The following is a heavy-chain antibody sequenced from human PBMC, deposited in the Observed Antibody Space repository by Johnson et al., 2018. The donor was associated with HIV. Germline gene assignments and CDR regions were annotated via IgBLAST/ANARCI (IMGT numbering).Heavy chain of an antibody. CDR2: ISYDGSNK. J-gene: IGHJ3*02. Sequence: QVQLVESGGGVVQPGRSLRLSCAASGFTCSSYAMHWVRQAPGKGLEWVAVISYDGSNKYYADSVKGRFTISRDNSKNTLYLQMNSLRAEDTAVYYCAKNGARGDAFDIWGQGTMVTVSS. V-gene: IGHV3-30*04. CDR1: GFTCSSYA. CDR3: AKNGARGDAFDI. D-gene: IGHD2-8*01.